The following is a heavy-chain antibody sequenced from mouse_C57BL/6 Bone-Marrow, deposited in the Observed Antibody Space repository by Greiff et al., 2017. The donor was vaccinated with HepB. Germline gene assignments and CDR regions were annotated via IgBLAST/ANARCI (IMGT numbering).Heavy chain of an antibody. V-gene: IGHV2-5*01. CDR3: AKNLHYYGSSYWYFDV. Sequence: VKLVESGPGLVQPSQSLSITCTVSGFSLTSYGVHWVRQSPGKGLEWLGVIWRGGSTDYNAAFMSRLSITKDNSKSQVFFKMNSLQADDTAIYYCAKNLHYYGSSYWYFDVWGTGTTVTVSS. CDR1: GFSLTSYG. CDR2: IWRGGST. D-gene: IGHD1-1*01. J-gene: IGHJ1*03.